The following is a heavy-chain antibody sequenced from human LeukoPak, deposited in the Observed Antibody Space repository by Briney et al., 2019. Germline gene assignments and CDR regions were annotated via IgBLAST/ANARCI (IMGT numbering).Heavy chain of an antibody. J-gene: IGHJ5*02. V-gene: IGHV5-51*01. CDR2: IYPGDSDT. CDR3: ARRSESNWFDP. Sequence: GESLQISCKGAGYIFTSYWIGWGRQMAGKGLEGMGIIYPGDSDTRYSPSFQGQVTISADKSISTAYLQWSSLKASDTAMYYCARRSESNWFDPWGQGTLVTVSS. CDR1: GYIFTSYW.